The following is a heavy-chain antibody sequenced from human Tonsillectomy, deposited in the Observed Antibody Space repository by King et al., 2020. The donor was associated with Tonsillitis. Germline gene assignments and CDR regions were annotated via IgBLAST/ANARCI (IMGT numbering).Heavy chain of an antibody. Sequence: VQLQQWGAGLLKPSETLSLTCGVSGGSFSGYFWSWIRQAPGKGLQWIGESNHRGSTDDNPSFRGRVSMSVDTSKNQFSLKLTSVTAPDTAVYYCARRAVSMITSGGILGHFDYGGQGTLVTVSS. J-gene: IGHJ4*02. V-gene: IGHV4-34*01. CDR3: ARRAVSMITSGGILGHFDY. CDR2: SNHRGST. D-gene: IGHD3-16*02. CDR1: GGSFSGYF.